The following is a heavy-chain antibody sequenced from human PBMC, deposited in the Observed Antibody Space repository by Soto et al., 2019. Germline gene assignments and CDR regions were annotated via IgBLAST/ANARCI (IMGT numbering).Heavy chain of an antibody. CDR3: AKDLPASGWYGPYYFDY. J-gene: IGHJ4*02. CDR1: GFTFSSYA. V-gene: IGHV3-23*01. D-gene: IGHD6-19*01. CDR2: ISGSGGST. Sequence: GGSLRLSCAASGFTFSSYAMSWVRQAPGKGLEWVSAISGSGGSTYYADSVKGRFTISRDNSKNTLYLQMNSLRAEDTAVYYCAKDLPASGWYGPYYFDYWGQGTLVTVSS.